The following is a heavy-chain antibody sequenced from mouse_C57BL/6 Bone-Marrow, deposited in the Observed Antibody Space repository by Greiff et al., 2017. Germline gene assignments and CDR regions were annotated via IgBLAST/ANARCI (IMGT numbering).Heavy chain of an antibody. J-gene: IGHJ2*01. V-gene: IGHV1-15*01. Sequence: QVQLQQSGAELVRPGASVTLSCKASGYTFTDYEMHWVKQTPVHGLEWIGAIDPETGGTANNQKFKGKAILTADKSSSTAYMELPSLTSEDSAVYYYTCDGDYWGQGTTLTVSS. CDR1: GYTFTDYE. CDR3: TCDGDY. CDR2: IDPETGGT.